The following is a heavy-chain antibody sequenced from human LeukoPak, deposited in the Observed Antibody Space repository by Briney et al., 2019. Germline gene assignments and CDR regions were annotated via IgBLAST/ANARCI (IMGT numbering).Heavy chain of an antibody. Sequence: SETLSLTCTVSGGSISSSSYYWGWIRQPPGKGLEWIGSIYYSGSTYYNPSLKSRVTISVDTSKNQFSLKLSSVTAADTAVYYCAREAYYYDSSGYEFDYWGQGTLVTVSS. J-gene: IGHJ4*02. CDR2: IYYSGST. D-gene: IGHD3-22*01. V-gene: IGHV4-39*02. CDR1: GGSISSSSYY. CDR3: AREAYYYDSSGYEFDY.